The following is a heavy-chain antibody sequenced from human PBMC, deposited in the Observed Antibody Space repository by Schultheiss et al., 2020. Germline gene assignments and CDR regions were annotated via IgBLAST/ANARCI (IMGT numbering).Heavy chain of an antibody. Sequence: SETLSLTCTVSGGSISSSSYYWDWIRQPPGKGLEWIGRIYTSGSTNYNPSLKSRVTISVDTSKNQFSLKLSSVTAADTAVYYCARDQGDGPGDYWGQGTLVTVSS. V-gene: IGHV4-39*07. CDR3: ARDQGDGPGDY. D-gene: IGHD5-24*01. CDR1: GGSISSSSYY. J-gene: IGHJ4*02. CDR2: IYTSGST.